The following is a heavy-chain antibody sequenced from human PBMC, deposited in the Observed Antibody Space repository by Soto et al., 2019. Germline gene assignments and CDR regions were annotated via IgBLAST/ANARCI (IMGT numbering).Heavy chain of an antibody. V-gene: IGHV4-59*01. J-gene: IGHJ5*02. CDR1: GGSISSYY. CDR2: IYYSGST. Sequence: SETLSLTCPVSGGSISSYYWSWIRQPPGKGLEWIGYIYYSGSTNYNPSLKSRVTISVDTSKNQFSLKLSSVTAADTAVYYCAREGYYYDSSGYLPGWFDPWGQGTLVTVSS. D-gene: IGHD3-22*01. CDR3: AREGYYYDSSGYLPGWFDP.